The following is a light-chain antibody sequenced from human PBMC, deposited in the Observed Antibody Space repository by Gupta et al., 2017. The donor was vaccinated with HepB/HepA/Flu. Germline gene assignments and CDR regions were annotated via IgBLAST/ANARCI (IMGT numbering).Light chain of an antibody. CDR1: QSVLYSSNNRHN. CDR3: QQAYSTPWT. J-gene: IGKJ1*01. CDR2: WAS. Sequence: DIVITHAAYFLSVSVGERATISCTSSQSVLYSSNNRHNLAWYQQKPGQPPSLLIYWASTRESGVPDRFSGRGSGSDFTLTISSPQAEDVAVYYCQQAYSTPWTFGQGTKVETK. V-gene: IGKV4-1*01.